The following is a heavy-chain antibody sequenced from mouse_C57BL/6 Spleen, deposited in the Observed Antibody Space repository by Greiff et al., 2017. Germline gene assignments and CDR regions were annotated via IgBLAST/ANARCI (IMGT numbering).Heavy chain of an antibody. J-gene: IGHJ3*01. V-gene: IGHV1-39*01. Sequence: VQLQQSGPELVKPGASVKISCKASGYSFNDYNMNWVKQSNGKSLEWIGVINPNYGTNSYNQKFKGKATLTVDQSSSTAYMQLNSLTSADSAVYDCASDYYGSQFAYWGQGTLVTVSA. CDR3: ASDYYGSQFAY. CDR1: GYSFNDYN. D-gene: IGHD1-1*01. CDR2: INPNYGTN.